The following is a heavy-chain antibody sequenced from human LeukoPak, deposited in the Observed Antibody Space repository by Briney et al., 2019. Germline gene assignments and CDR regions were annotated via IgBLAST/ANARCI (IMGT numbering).Heavy chain of an antibody. Sequence: GGSLRLSCAASGFTFSTSAISWVRQAPGKGLGWVSVIFGSGDTTFYADSVRGRFTISRDSYKNTLSLQMDSLRAEDTAIYYCAKTSRGNSAYDSPFDYWGQGTLVTVSS. CDR2: IFGSGDTT. V-gene: IGHV3-23*01. D-gene: IGHD5-12*01. CDR3: AKTSRGNSAYDSPFDY. J-gene: IGHJ4*02. CDR1: GFTFSTSA.